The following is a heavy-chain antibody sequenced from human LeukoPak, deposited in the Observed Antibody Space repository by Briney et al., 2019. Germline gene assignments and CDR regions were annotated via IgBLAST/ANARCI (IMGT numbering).Heavy chain of an antibody. V-gene: IGHV4-30-4*08. D-gene: IGHD3-22*01. CDR1: GVSVSSVVYY. Sequence: SQTLSLTCTVSGVSVSSVVYYWNWIRHPPGKGLEWVGYIYYSGSTSYNPSLKSRLTISVDTSKNHFSLKLSSVTAADTAVYYCAREPEIRLSPHYYDSSGILDYWGQGTLVTVSS. CDR2: IYYSGST. J-gene: IGHJ4*02. CDR3: AREPEIRLSPHYYDSSGILDY.